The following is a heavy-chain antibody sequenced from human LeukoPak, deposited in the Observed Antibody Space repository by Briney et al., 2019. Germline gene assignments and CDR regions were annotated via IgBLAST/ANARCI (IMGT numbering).Heavy chain of an antibody. CDR1: GFTFSSYS. CDR2: ISSSSSYI. J-gene: IGHJ4*02. V-gene: IGHV3-21*01. Sequence: PGGSLRLSCAASGFTFSSYSMNWVRQAPGKGLEWVSSISSSSSYIYYADSVKGRFTISRDNAKSSLYLQMNSLRAEDTAVYYCARNIAAAGTYTDDYWGQGTLVTVSS. CDR3: ARNIAAAGTYTDDY. D-gene: IGHD6-13*01.